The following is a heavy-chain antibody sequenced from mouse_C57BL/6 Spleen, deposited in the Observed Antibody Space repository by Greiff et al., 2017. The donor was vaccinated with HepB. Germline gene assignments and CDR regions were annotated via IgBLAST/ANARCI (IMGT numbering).Heavy chain of an antibody. J-gene: IGHJ4*01. CDR1: GYSFTGYF. Sequence: EVQLVESGPELVKPGDSVKISCKASGYSFTGYFMNWVMQSHGKSLEWIGRINPYNGDTFYNQKFKGKATLTVDKSSSTAHMELRSRTSEDSAVYYCARRDYDGYYAMDYWGQGTSVTVSS. CDR3: ARRDYDGYYAMDY. D-gene: IGHD2-4*01. V-gene: IGHV1-20*01. CDR2: INPYNGDT.